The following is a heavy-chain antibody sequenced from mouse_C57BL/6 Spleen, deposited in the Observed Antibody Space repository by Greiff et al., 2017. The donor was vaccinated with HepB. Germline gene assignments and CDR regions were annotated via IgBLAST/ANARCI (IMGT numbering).Heavy chain of an antibody. V-gene: IGHV14-2*01. J-gene: IGHJ2*01. CDR2: IDPEDGET. CDR3: AREEGNYYCSFDY. Sequence: EVQLQQSGAELVKPGASVKLSCTASGFNIKDYYMHWVKQRTEQGLEWIGRIDPEDGETKYAPKFQGTATITTDTSSNTSYLHLSSLTSQATAVYYCAREEGNYYCSFDYWGQGTTLTVSS. D-gene: IGHD1-1*01. CDR1: GFNIKDYY.